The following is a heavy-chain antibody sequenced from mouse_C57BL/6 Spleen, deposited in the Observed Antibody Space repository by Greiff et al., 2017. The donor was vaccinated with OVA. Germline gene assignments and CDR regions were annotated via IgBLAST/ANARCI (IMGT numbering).Heavy chain of an antibody. J-gene: IGHJ1*03. Sequence: VQGVESGPELVKPGASVKISCKASGYAFSSSWMNWVKQRPGKGLEWIGRIYPGDGDTNYNGKFKGKATLTADKSSSTAYMQLSSLTSEDSAVYFCARTSPHWYFDVWGTGTTVTVSS. V-gene: IGHV1-82*01. CDR2: IYPGDGDT. CDR1: GYAFSSSW. CDR3: ARTSPHWYFDV.